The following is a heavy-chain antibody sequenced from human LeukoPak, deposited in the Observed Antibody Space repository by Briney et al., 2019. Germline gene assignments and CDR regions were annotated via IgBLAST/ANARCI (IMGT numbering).Heavy chain of an antibody. CDR1: GFTFSSHA. CDR3: YGDYDLYDAFDI. CDR2: ISGGGSTT. D-gene: IGHD4-17*01. Sequence: GGSLRLSCEVSGFTFSSHAMSWVRQAPGKGLEWVSVISGGGSTTYYADSVKGRFTISRDNAKNSLYLQMNSLRAEDTAVYYCYGDYDLYDAFDIWGQGTMVTVSS. J-gene: IGHJ3*02. V-gene: IGHV3-23*01.